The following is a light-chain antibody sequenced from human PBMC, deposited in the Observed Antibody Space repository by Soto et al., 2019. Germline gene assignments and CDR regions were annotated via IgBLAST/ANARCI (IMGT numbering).Light chain of an antibody. CDR2: GAS. V-gene: IGKV3-15*01. CDR1: QSVSSSY. J-gene: IGKJ1*01. CDR3: QQYNNWPWT. Sequence: EIVLTQSPGTPSLSPGERATLSCRASQSVSSSYLAWYQQKPGQAPRLLIYGASTRATGIPARFSGSGSGTEFTLTISSLQSEDFAVYYCQQYNNWPWTFGQGTKVEIK.